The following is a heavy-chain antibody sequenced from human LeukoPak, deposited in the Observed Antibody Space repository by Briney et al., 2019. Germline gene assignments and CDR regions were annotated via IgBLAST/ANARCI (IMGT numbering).Heavy chain of an antibody. Sequence: GGSLRLSCAASGFTFSSYAMSWVRQAPGKGLEWVSAISGSGGSTYYADSVKGRFTISRDNSKNTLYLQMNSLRAEDTAVYYCAKDQSYDSSGYYQKGSEYFQHWGQGTLVTVSS. CDR2: ISGSGGST. CDR1: GFTFSSYA. V-gene: IGHV3-23*01. J-gene: IGHJ1*01. CDR3: AKDQSYDSSGYYQKGSEYFQH. D-gene: IGHD3-22*01.